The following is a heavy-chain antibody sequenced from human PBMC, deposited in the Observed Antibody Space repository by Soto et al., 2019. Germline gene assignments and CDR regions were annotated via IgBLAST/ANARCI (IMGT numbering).Heavy chain of an antibody. CDR3: ASDGVRGITMCGGVIPVHYYYCYYMDV. CDR2: IWYDGSNK. Sequence: QVQLVESGGGVVQPGRSLRLSCAASGFTFSSYGMHWVRQAPGKGLEWVAVIWYDGSNKYYADSVKGRVTISRDYCKNTLYLPMNGLGAEHKGVDDCASDGVRGITMCGGVIPVHYYYCYYMDVWGKGTTVTVSS. V-gene: IGHV3-33*01. J-gene: IGHJ6*03. CDR1: GFTFSSYG. D-gene: IGHD3-3*01.